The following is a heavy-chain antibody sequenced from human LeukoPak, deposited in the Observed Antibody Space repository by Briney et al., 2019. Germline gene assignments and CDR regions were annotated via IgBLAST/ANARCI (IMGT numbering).Heavy chain of an antibody. V-gene: IGHV1-46*01. D-gene: IGHD6-13*01. CDR3: AREDYSTDAFDI. CDR1: GYTFTNYY. CDR2: INPSGGST. J-gene: IGHJ3*02. Sequence: GASVKVSCKASGYTFTNYYMHWVRQAPGQGLEWMGIINPSGGSTSYAQKFQGRVTMTTDTSTSTAYMELRSLRSDDTAVYYCAREDYSTDAFDIWGQGTMVTVSS.